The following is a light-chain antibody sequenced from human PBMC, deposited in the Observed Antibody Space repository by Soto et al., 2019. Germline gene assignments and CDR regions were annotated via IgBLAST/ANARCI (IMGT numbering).Light chain of an antibody. V-gene: IGKV3D-15*01. J-gene: IGKJ4*01. CDR3: QQYNNWPLT. CDR2: GAS. Sequence: EIVMTQSRVTLSVSPGERATLSCRASQSVSDNLAWYQQKPGQAPRLLFYGASTRATDIPVRFSGSGSGTEFTLTISSLQSEDFAVYYCQQYNNWPLTFGGGTKVDIK. CDR1: QSVSDN.